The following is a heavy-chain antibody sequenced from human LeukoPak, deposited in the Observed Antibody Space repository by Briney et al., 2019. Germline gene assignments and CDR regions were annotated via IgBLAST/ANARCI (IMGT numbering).Heavy chain of an antibody. CDR2: VFHSGNT. Sequence: SETLSLTCAVSGYSISSDYYWGWIRQPPGKGLEWFGSVFHSGNTYYNASLKSRVTISLDTSNNQFSLKLSSVTAADTAVYYCARGLYQYYDILTGYSYFDYWGQGTLVTVSS. V-gene: IGHV4-38-2*01. D-gene: IGHD3-9*01. CDR3: ARGLYQYYDILTGYSYFDY. CDR1: GYSISSDYY. J-gene: IGHJ4*02.